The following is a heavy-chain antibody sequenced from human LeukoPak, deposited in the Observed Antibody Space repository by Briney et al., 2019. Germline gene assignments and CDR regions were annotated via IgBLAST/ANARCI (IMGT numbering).Heavy chain of an antibody. V-gene: IGHV4-59*01. CDR2: IYYSGST. CDR1: GGSISSYY. D-gene: IGHD6-13*01. Sequence: SETLSLTCTVSGGSISSYYWSWIRQPPGKGLEWIGYIYYSGSTNYNPSLKSRVTISVDTSKNQFSLKLSSVTAADTAVYYCARVTIAAAGRPDAFDIWGRGTMVTVSS. CDR3: ARVTIAAAGRPDAFDI. J-gene: IGHJ3*02.